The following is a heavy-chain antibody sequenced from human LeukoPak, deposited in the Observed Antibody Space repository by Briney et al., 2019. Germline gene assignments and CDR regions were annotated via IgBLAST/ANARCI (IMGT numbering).Heavy chain of an antibody. CDR3: ARAPSIVNYYYCMDV. CDR1: GYTFTSYG. Sequence: ASVKVSCKASGYTFTSYGISWVRQAPGQGLEWMGWISAYNGNTNYAQKLQGRVTMTTDTSTSTAYMELRSLRSDDTAVYYCARAPSIVNYYYCMDVWGKGTTVTVSS. J-gene: IGHJ6*03. V-gene: IGHV1-18*01. CDR2: ISAYNGNT. D-gene: IGHD2-15*01.